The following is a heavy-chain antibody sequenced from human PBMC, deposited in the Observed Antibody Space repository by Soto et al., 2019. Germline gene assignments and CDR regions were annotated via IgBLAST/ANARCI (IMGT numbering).Heavy chain of an antibody. CDR3: AREWDGSGPRADWYYGMDV. J-gene: IGHJ6*02. V-gene: IGHV6-1*01. Sequence: KQSQTLSLTCAISGDSVSSNSAAWNWIRQSPSRGLEWLGRTYYRSKWYNDYAVSVKSRITINPDTSKNQFSLQLNSVTPEDTAVYYCAREWDGSGPRADWYYGMDVWGQGTTVTVSS. CDR1: GDSVSSNSAA. CDR2: TYYRSKWYN. D-gene: IGHD3-10*01.